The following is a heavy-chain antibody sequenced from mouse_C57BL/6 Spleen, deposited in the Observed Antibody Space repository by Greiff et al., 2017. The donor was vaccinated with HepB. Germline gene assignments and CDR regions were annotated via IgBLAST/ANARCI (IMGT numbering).Heavy chain of an antibody. CDR1: GYTFTSYW. J-gene: IGHJ4*01. CDR2: IDPSDSYT. V-gene: IGHV1-59*01. CDR3: ARTTVVAYYYAMDY. D-gene: IGHD1-1*01. Sequence: VQLQQPGAELVRPGTSVKLSCKASGYTFTSYWMHWVKQRPGQGLEWIGVIDPSDSYTNYNQKFKGMATLTVDTSSSTAYMQLSSLTSEDSAVYYCARTTVVAYYYAMDYWGQGTSVTVSS.